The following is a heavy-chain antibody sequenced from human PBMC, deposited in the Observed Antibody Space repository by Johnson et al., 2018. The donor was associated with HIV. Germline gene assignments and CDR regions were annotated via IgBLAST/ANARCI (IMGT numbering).Heavy chain of an antibody. J-gene: IGHJ3*01. V-gene: IGHV3-30*18. D-gene: IGHD3-3*01. Sequence: QVQLVESGGGVVQPGRSLRLSCAASGFTFSNYGMHWVRQSPGRGLEWVAVILYDGSNQFYADSVKGRFTISRDNSKNTLYLEMYSLRAEDTAVYYCAKMYYNVWSGYSAQMDAFDVWGQGTMVTVSS. CDR3: AKMYYNVWSGYSAQMDAFDV. CDR1: GFTFSNYG. CDR2: ILYDGSNQ.